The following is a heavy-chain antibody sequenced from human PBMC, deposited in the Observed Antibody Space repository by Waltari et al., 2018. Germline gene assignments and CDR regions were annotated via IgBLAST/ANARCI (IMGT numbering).Heavy chain of an antibody. D-gene: IGHD3-3*02. Sequence: QVQLQESGPGLVKPSETLSLTCAVSGYSISSGYYWGWIRQPPGKGLEWIGSIYHSGSTYYNPSLKSRVTISVDTSKNQFSLKLSSVTAADTAVYYCARHFPSLLYYFDYWGQGTLVTVSS. V-gene: IGHV4-38-2*01. J-gene: IGHJ4*02. CDR1: GYSISSGYY. CDR3: ARHFPSLLYYFDY. CDR2: IYHSGST.